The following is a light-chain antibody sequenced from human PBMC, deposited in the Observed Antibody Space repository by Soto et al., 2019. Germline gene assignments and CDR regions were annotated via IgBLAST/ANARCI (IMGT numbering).Light chain of an antibody. J-gene: IGKJ5*01. Sequence: EIVLTQSPGTLSLSPGDRGTLSCRASQSVSSNYVAWYQHKPGQTPRLLIYGASSRATGIPDRFSGSGSGTDFTLTISRLEPEDFAVYYCQQYSSSPTFGQGTRLGI. V-gene: IGKV3-20*01. CDR2: GAS. CDR3: QQYSSSPT. CDR1: QSVSSNY.